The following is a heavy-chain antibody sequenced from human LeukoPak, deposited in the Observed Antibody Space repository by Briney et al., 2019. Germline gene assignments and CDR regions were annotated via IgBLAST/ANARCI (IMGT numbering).Heavy chain of an antibody. CDR3: ARPGGQWLAQDAFDI. Sequence: ASVTVSCKASGYTFTGYYMHWVRQAPGQGLEWMGWINPNSGGTNYAQKFQGRVTMTRDTSISTAYMELSRLRSDDTAVYYCARPGGQWLAQDAFDIWGQGTMVTVSS. CDR1: GYTFTGYY. CDR2: INPNSGGT. V-gene: IGHV1-2*02. D-gene: IGHD6-19*01. J-gene: IGHJ3*02.